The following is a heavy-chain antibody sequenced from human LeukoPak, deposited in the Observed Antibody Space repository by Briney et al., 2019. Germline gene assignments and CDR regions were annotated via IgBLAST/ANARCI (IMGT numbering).Heavy chain of an antibody. V-gene: IGHV3-23*01. D-gene: IGHD5-12*01. CDR1: EFFNNYA. CDR2: ISGTGVNT. J-gene: IGHJ4*02. CDR3: AHTSIVAISQNYFDY. Sequence: GGSLRLSCVASEFFNNYAMSWVRQAPGKGLEWVSAISGTGVNTYYAASVKGRFTISRDNSKNTLYLQMNSLRAEDTAVYYCAHTSIVAISQNYFDYWGQGTLVTVSS.